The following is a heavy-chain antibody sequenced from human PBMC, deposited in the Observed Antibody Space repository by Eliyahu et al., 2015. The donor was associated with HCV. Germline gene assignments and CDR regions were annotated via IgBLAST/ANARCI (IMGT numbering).Heavy chain of an antibody. D-gene: IGHD6-19*01. CDR3: ARDSPSQSGWWYFDL. CDR1: GFTVSSNY. J-gene: IGHJ2*01. V-gene: IGHV3-66*01. CDR2: IYSGGST. Sequence: EVQLVESGGGLVQPGGSLRLSCAASGFTVSSNYMSWVRQAPGKGLEWVSVIYSGGSTYYADSVKGRFTTSRDNSKNTLYLQMNSLRAEDTAVYYCARDSPSQSGWWYFDLWGRGTLVTVSS.